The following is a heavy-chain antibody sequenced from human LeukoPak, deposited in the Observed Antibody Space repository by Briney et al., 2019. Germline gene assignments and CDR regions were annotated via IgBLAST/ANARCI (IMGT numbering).Heavy chain of an antibody. CDR3: ARIDYGDYSDY. Sequence: SVKVSCKASGGTFSSYAISWVRQAPGQGLEWMGRIIPILGIANYAQKFQGRVTIIADKSTSTAYMELSSLRSEDTAVYYCARIDYGDYSDYWGQGTLVTVSS. CDR2: IIPILGIA. J-gene: IGHJ4*02. D-gene: IGHD4-17*01. CDR1: GGTFSSYA. V-gene: IGHV1-69*04.